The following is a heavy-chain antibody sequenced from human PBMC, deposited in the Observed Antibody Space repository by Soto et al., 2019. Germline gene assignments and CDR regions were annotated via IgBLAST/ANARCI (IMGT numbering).Heavy chain of an antibody. D-gene: IGHD3-22*01. Sequence: SETLSLTCTVSGGSISSYYWSWIRQPPGKGLEWIGYIYYSGSTNYNPSLKSRVTISVDTSKNQYSLKLSSVTAADTAVYYCARTDYYDSSGSFDPWGQGTLVTVSS. CDR1: GGSISSYY. CDR2: IYYSGST. J-gene: IGHJ5*02. CDR3: ARTDYYDSSGSFDP. V-gene: IGHV4-59*01.